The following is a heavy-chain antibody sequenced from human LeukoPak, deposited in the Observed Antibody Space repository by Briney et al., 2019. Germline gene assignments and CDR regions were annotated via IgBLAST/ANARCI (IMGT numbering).Heavy chain of an antibody. D-gene: IGHD4-17*01. V-gene: IGHV3-30*04. CDR1: GFTFSSYA. J-gene: IGHJ4*02. Sequence: PGGSLRLSCAASGFTFSSYAMHWVRQAPGKGLEWVAVISYDGSNKYYADSVKGRFTISRDNSKNTLYLQTNSLRAEDTAVYYCARDDYGETFDYWGQGTLVTVSS. CDR2: ISYDGSNK. CDR3: ARDDYGETFDY.